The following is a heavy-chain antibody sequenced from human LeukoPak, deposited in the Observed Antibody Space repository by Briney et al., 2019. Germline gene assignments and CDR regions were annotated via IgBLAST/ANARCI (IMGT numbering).Heavy chain of an antibody. Sequence: GGSLRLSCAASGFTFSSCEMNWVRQAPGKGLEWVSYISSNGNTIYYADSVEGRFTISRDNAKNSLYLQMNSLRAEDTAVYYCARDLAAAADRAFDIWGQGTMVTVSS. CDR2: ISSNGNTI. CDR1: GFTFSSCE. CDR3: ARDLAAAADRAFDI. V-gene: IGHV3-48*03. J-gene: IGHJ3*02. D-gene: IGHD6-13*01.